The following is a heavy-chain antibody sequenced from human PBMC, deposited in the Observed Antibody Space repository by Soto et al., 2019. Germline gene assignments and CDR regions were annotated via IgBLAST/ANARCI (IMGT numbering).Heavy chain of an antibody. D-gene: IGHD2-21*01. Sequence: QVLLVQSGAEVKKPGASLKVSCKASGYTFIAYYIHWVRQVPGQGLEWMGRINPNSGETNYPQKFQGWVTLTRDTSINTAYMELSRLRPDDTAVYYCARNPSCSHYYYGLDVWGQGTTVTVSS. CDR3: ARNPSCSHYYYGLDV. J-gene: IGHJ6*02. CDR2: INPNSGET. V-gene: IGHV1-2*04. CDR1: GYTFIAYY.